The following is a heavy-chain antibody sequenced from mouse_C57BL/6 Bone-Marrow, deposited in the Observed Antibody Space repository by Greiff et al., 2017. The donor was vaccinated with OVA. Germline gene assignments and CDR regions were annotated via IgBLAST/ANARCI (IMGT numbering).Heavy chain of an antibody. CDR2: VCPCNGGT. Sequence: VQLQQSGPVLVKPGPSVKLSCTASGFTFTDYYMHWVKQSHGKSLEWIGLVCPCNGGTSYAHKVKGQSTLSVDTSSSTLYLELNSRTSEDAAVYYGTRDGYYWDFDVWGTGTTVTVSS. D-gene: IGHD2-3*01. J-gene: IGHJ1*03. CDR3: TRDGYYWDFDV. V-gene: IGHV1-36*01. CDR1: GFTFTDYY.